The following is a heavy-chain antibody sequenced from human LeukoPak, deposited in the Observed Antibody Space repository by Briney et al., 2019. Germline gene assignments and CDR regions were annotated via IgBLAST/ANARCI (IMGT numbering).Heavy chain of an antibody. Sequence: SETLSLTCTVSGGSISSSSYYWGWIRQPPGKGLEWIGSIYYSGSTYYNPSLKSRVTISVDTSKNQFSLKLSSVTAADTAVYYCARGVEWFGELFPQPIDYWGQGTLVTVSS. D-gene: IGHD3-10*01. V-gene: IGHV4-39*07. CDR3: ARGVEWFGELFPQPIDY. CDR2: IYYSGST. J-gene: IGHJ4*02. CDR1: GGSISSSSYY.